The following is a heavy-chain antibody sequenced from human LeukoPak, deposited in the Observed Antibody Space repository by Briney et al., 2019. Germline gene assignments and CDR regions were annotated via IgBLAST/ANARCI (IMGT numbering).Heavy chain of an antibody. V-gene: IGHV1-2*02. CDR3: ARGVIDLLWFGESPSPIDY. CDR1: GYTFTGYY. CDR2: INPNSGGT. J-gene: IGHJ4*02. Sequence: GASVKVSCKASGYTFTGYYMHWVRQAPGQGLEWMGWINPNSGGTNYAQKFQGRFTMTRDTSISTAYMELSRLRSDDTAVYYCARGVIDLLWFGESPSPIDYWGQGTLVTVSS. D-gene: IGHD3-10*01.